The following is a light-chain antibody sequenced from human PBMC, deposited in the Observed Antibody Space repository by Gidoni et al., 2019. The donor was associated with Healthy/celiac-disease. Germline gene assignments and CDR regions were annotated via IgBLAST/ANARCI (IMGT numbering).Light chain of an antibody. V-gene: IGLV2-14*01. Sequence: QSALTQPASVSGSPGQSITISCTATSSDVGGYNFVSWYQQHPGKAPKLMIYQVSDRPSGVSSRFSGSKSGNTASLTISGLQAEDEADYFCCSYTSSNTLVFGGGTKLTVL. CDR2: QVS. J-gene: IGLJ2*01. CDR1: SSDVGGYNF. CDR3: CSYTSSNTLV.